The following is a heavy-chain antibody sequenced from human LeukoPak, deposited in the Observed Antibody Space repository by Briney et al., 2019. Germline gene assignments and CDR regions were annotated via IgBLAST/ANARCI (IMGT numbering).Heavy chain of an antibody. CDR3: ARDRTPSGMDV. V-gene: IGHV3-48*01. Sequence: GGSLRLSCAASEFIFSTYNMNWVRQAPGKGLEWVSYISSSSSIYYADSVKGRFTISRDNAKNSLYLQMNSLRAEDTAVYYCARDRTPSGMDVWGQGTTVTVSS. CDR1: EFIFSTYN. J-gene: IGHJ6*02. CDR2: ISSSSSI.